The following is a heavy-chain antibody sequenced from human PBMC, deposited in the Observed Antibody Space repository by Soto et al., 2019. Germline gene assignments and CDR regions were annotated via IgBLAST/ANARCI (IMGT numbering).Heavy chain of an antibody. CDR1: GYTFTSYG. CDR3: ARVPDYYDSSGYYNDY. V-gene: IGHV1-18*01. CDR2: ISAYNGNT. D-gene: IGHD3-22*01. Sequence: ASVKVSCKASGYTFTSYGISWVRQAPGQGLEWMGWISAYNGNTNYAQKFQGRVTMTTDTSTSTVYMELRSLRSDDTAVYYCARVPDYYDSSGYYNDYWGQGTLVTGSS. J-gene: IGHJ4*02.